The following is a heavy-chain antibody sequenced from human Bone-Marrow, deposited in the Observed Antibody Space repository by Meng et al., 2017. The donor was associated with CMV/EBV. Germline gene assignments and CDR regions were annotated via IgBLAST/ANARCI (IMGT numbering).Heavy chain of an antibody. CDR3: ARENGVFYGDYIDY. J-gene: IGHJ4*02. CDR1: GFTFSIYS. CDR2: ISSSGSTI. Sequence: GESLKISCAASGFTFSIYSMNWVRQAPGKGLEWVSYISSSGSTIYYADSVKGRFTISRDNAKNSLYLQMNSLRAEDTAVYYCARENGVFYGDYIDYWGQGTLVTVSS. V-gene: IGHV3-48*04. D-gene: IGHD4-17*01.